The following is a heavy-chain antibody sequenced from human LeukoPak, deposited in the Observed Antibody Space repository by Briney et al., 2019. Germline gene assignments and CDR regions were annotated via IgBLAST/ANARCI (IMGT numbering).Heavy chain of an antibody. CDR1: GFTFSSYG. CDR2: IPYDGSNK. CDR3: VKDRTGTYTLDY. V-gene: IGHV3-30*18. J-gene: IGHJ4*02. D-gene: IGHD3-10*01. Sequence: PGGSLRLSCAASGFTFSSYGMHWVRQAPGKGLEWVAVIPYDGSNKYYADSVKGRFTISRDNSKNTLNLQMNSLRAEDTAVYYCVKDRTGTYTLDYWGQGTLVTVSS.